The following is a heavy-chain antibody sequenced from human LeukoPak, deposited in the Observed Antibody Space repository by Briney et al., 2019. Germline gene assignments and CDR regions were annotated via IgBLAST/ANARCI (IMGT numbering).Heavy chain of an antibody. D-gene: IGHD4-17*01. J-gene: IGHJ5*02. Sequence: RASVKVSCKASGYTFTGYYMHWVRQAPGQGLEWMGWINPNSGGTNYAQKFQGRVTMTRDTSISPAYMELSRLRSDDTAVYYCAREVTTVTTSWFDPWGQGTLVTVSS. CDR1: GYTFTGYY. CDR2: INPNSGGT. CDR3: AREVTTVTTSWFDP. V-gene: IGHV1-2*02.